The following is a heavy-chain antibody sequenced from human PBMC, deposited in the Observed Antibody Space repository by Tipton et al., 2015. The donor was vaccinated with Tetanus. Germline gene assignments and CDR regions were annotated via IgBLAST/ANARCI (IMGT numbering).Heavy chain of an antibody. CDR2: IYYSGST. D-gene: IGHD6-13*01. J-gene: IGHJ5*02. CDR1: GGSIGSYY. V-gene: IGHV4-59*01. Sequence: LRLSCTVSGGSIGSYYWSWIRQPPGKGLEWIGYIYYSGSTNYNPSLKSRVTISVDTSKNQFSLKLSSVTAADTAVYYCARGSVAAAGEWFDPWGHGTLFTVSS. CDR3: ARGSVAAAGEWFDP.